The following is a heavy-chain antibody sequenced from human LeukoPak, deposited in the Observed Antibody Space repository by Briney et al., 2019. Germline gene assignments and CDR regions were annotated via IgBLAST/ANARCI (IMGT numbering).Heavy chain of an antibody. V-gene: IGHV4-61*03. Sequence: SETLSLTCTVSGYSISSGYYWGWFRHHPGKGLEWIGDIYYYGGTNYNTSPHSRVTITAEASKNHLSLQLRSVTAADTAVYHFARITLNGYGTGGWFDPGGQGTLVTVPS. CDR2: IYYYGGT. D-gene: IGHD5-12*01. CDR1: GYSISSGYY. CDR3: ARITLNGYGTGGWFDP. J-gene: IGHJ5*02.